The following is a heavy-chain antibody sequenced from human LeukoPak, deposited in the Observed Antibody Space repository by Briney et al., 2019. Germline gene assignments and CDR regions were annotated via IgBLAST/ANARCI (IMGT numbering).Heavy chain of an antibody. D-gene: IGHD5-18*01. Sequence: SGTLSLTCTVSGGSISSYYWSWIRQPPGKGLEWIGYIYHSGSTQYKPALKSRVTISMDKSKNQLSLKLTSVTAADTAVYYCAKGYSLWRFRGQGTLVTVSS. J-gene: IGHJ4*02. V-gene: IGHV4-59*01. CDR3: AKGYSLWRF. CDR2: IYHSGST. CDR1: GGSISSYY.